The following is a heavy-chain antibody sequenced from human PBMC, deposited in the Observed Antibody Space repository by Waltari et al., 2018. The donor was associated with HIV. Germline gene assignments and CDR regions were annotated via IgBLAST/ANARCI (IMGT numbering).Heavy chain of an antibody. J-gene: IGHJ5*02. CDR3: AKDRWFDP. CDR2: SSGSGSTT. CDR1: GFTFSSYA. V-gene: IGHV3-23*01. Sequence: EVLLLESGGGFVQPGGSLRLSCAASGFTFSSYAMSGVRQAPGKGLEWVSTSSGSGSTTYYTDSVKGRFTISRDNSKNTLYLQMNSLRAEDAALYYCAKDRWFDPWGQGTLVTVSS.